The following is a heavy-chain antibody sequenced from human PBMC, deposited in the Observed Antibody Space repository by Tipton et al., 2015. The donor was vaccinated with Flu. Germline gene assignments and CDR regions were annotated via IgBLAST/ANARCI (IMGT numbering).Heavy chain of an antibody. CDR1: GFTFSSYS. CDR2: ISSSSSTI. J-gene: IGHJ4*02. Sequence: SLRLSCAASGFTFSSYSMNWVRQAPGKGLEWVSYISSSSSTIYYADSVKGRFTISRDNAKNSLYLQMNSLRAEDTAVYYCARDSSYYDFWSGYRVPHNFDYWGQGTLVTVSS. V-gene: IGHV3-48*04. CDR3: ARDSSYYDFWSGYRVPHNFDY. D-gene: IGHD3-3*01.